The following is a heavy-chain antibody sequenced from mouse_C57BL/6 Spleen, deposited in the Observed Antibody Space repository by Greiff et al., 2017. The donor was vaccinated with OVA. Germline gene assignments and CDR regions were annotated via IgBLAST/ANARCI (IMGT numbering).Heavy chain of an antibody. CDR2: IWRGGST. D-gene: IGHD2-4*01. J-gene: IGHJ2*01. CDR3: AKEGLYYDSTFDY. Sequence: QVQLKESGPGLVQPSQSLSITCTVSGFSLTSYGVHWVRQSPGKGLEWLGVIWRGGSTDYNAAFMSRLSITKDNSKSQVFFKMNSLQADDTAIYYCAKEGLYYDSTFDYWGQGTTRTVSS. CDR1: GFSLTSYG. V-gene: IGHV2-5*01.